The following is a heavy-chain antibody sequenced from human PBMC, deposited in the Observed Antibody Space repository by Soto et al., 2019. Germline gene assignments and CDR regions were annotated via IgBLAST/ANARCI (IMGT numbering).Heavy chain of an antibody. CDR2: ISSSGSTI. V-gene: IGHV3-11*01. CDR3: AREVVVAATYYYGMDV. J-gene: IGHJ6*02. CDR1: GFTFSDYY. Sequence: GGSLRLSCAASGFTFSDYYMSWIRQAPGKGLEWVSYISSSGSTIYYADSVKGRFTISRDNAKNSLYLQMNSLRAEDTAVYYCAREVVVAATYYYGMDVWGQGTTVTVSS. D-gene: IGHD2-15*01.